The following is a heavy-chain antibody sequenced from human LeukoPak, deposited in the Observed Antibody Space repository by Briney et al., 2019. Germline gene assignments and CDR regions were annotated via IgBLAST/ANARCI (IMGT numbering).Heavy chain of an antibody. CDR1: GGSISSSSYY. D-gene: IGHD3-3*01. Sequence: PSETLSLTCTVSGGSISSSSYYWGWIRQPPGKGLEWIGSIYYSGSTYYNPSLKSRVTISVDTSKHQFSLKLSSVTAADTAVYYCADYDFWSGFYYMDVWGKGTTVTVSS. CDR2: IYYSGST. CDR3: ADYDFWSGFYYMDV. V-gene: IGHV4-39*01. J-gene: IGHJ6*03.